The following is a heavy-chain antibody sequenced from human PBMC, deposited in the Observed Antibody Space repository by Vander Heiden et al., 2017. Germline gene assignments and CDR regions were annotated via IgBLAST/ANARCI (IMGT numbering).Heavy chain of an antibody. CDR3: AKAAILGGYYYYGMDV. CDR2: IRGSGDST. Sequence: EVQLSESGGGVVQPGGSLSLSCAAPGLTFRSYAMRRVPRAPGKGLEWVSAIRGSGDSTYYADSVKGRFTISRDNSKNTLYLQMNSLRAEDTAVYYCAKAAILGGYYYYGMDVWGQGTTVTVSS. CDR1: GLTFRSYA. J-gene: IGHJ6*02. V-gene: IGHV3-23*01.